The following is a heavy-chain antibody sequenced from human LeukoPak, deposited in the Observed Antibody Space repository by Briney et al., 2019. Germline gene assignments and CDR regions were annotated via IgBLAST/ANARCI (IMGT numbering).Heavy chain of an antibody. CDR2: ISTSTGDT. J-gene: IGHJ4*02. Sequence: ASVKVSFKTSGYSFILHGISWVRQAPGQGPEWMGWISTSTGDTKYTQKFQGRVTLTTDTSTSTAYMELSSLRSDDTAVYYCARDDNYGIFVNVDYWGQGTLVTVSS. CDR1: GYSFILHG. CDR3: ARDDNYGIFVNVDY. D-gene: IGHD4-11*01. V-gene: IGHV1-18*01.